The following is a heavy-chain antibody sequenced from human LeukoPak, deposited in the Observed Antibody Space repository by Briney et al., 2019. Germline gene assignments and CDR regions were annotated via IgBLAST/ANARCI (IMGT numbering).Heavy chain of an antibody. CDR1: GYSISSGYY. D-gene: IGHD3-10*01. V-gene: IGHV4-38-2*02. Sequence: PSETLSLTCSVSGYSISSGYYWGWIRQPPGKGLEWIGSIPHSGTTNYNPSLRSRVTISVDTSQNQFSLRLSSVTAADTAVYYCARFSGPQAWFDPWGQGTLVTVSS. CDR2: IPHSGTT. J-gene: IGHJ5*02. CDR3: ARFSGPQAWFDP.